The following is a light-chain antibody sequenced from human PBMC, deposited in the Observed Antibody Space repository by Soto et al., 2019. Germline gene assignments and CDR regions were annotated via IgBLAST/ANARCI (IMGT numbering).Light chain of an antibody. J-gene: IGLJ1*01. CDR3: SSYSSSSTLFV. Sequence: QSVLTQPASVSGSPGQSITISCTGTSSDVGSYHYVSWFQQHPGKAPKLIIFEVSDRPSGVSTRFSGSKSGNTASLTISGLQAEDEADYFCSSYSSSSTLFVFGTGTKVTVL. CDR2: EVS. CDR1: SSDVGSYHY. V-gene: IGLV2-14*01.